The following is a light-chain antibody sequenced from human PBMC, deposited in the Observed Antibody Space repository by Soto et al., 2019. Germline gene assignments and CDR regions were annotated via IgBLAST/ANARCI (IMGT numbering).Light chain of an antibody. Sequence: EIVLTQSPATLSLSPGERATLSFRASQSVGSSLAWYQQKLGQAPRILIFAASSRATGIPDKFSGSGSGTDFTLTISSLQPEDFATYYCQQRNSYPITFGQGTRLEIK. J-gene: IGKJ5*01. V-gene: IGKV3-11*01. CDR1: QSVGSS. CDR3: QQRNSYPIT. CDR2: AAS.